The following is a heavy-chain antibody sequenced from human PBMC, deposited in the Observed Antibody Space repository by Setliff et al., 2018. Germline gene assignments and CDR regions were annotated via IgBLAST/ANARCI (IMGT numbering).Heavy chain of an antibody. J-gene: IGHJ4*02. D-gene: IGHD4-4*01. CDR1: GFTFGSYW. Sequence: GESLKISCAASGFTFGSYWMTWVRQAPEKGLEWVANIHQDGSERHYVDSVKGRFTISRDNAKNSLFLQMNSLRGEDTAVYYCAKDTGYYFDYWGQGTLVTVSS. CDR3: AKDTGYYFDY. V-gene: IGHV3-7*03. CDR2: IHQDGSER.